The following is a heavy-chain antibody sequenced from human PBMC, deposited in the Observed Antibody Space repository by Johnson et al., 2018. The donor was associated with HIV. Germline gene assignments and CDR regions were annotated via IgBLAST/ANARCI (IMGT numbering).Heavy chain of an antibody. J-gene: IGHJ3*02. Sequence: VQVVESLRLSCAASGFSVSSNYMTWVRQAPGTGLEWVSVLFSGGDTYYAASVRGRFTISRDNSKNTLYLQMNSLRAEDTAVYYCARACRDGYTCDVYDIWGQGTMVTVSS. CDR1: GFSVSSNY. V-gene: IGHV3-66*01. CDR2: LFSGGDT. CDR3: ARACRDGYTCDVYDI. D-gene: IGHD5-24*01.